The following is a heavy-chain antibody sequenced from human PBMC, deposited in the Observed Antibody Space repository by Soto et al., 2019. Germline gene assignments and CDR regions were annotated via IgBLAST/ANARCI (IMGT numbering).Heavy chain of an antibody. J-gene: IGHJ6*03. V-gene: IGHV3-9*01. CDR1: GFTFDDYA. CDR3: AKDINFGDYGDYYYMDV. Sequence: GGSLRLSCAASGFTFDDYAMHWVRQAPGKGLEWVSGISWNSGSIGYADSVKGRFTISRDNAKNSLYLQMNSLRAEATALYYCAKDINFGDYGDYYYMDVWGKVTTVTVSS. CDR2: ISWNSGSI. D-gene: IGHD4-17*01.